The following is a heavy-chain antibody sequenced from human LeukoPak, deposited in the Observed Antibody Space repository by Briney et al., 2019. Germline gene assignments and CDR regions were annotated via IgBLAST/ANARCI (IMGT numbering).Heavy chain of an antibody. CDR2: ISGSGGST. CDR1: GFTFSSYA. V-gene: IGHV3-23*01. J-gene: IGHJ4*02. D-gene: IGHD2-15*01. Sequence: GASLRLSCAASGFTFSSYAMSWVRQAPGEGLECVSGISGSGGSTYYADSVKGRFTISRDNSKNTLYLQMNSLRAEDTAVYYCAKEGIGGGFDYWGQGTLVTVSS. CDR3: AKEGIGGGFDY.